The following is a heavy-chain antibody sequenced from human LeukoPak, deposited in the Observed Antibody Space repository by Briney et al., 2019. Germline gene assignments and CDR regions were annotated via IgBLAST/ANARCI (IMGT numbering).Heavy chain of an antibody. CDR3: ARGPGMVVPFDY. CDR2: ISYDGSNK. CDR1: GFTFSSYA. V-gene: IGHV3-30-3*01. J-gene: IGHJ4*02. D-gene: IGHD1-26*01. Sequence: PGGSLRLSCAASGFTFSSYAMHWVRQAPGKGLEWVVVISYDGSNKYYADSVKGRFTISRDNSKNTLYLQMNSLRAEDTAVYYCARGPGMVVPFDYWGQGTLVTVSS.